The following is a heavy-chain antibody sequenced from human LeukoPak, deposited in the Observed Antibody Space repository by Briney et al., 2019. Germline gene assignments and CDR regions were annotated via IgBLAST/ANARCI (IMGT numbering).Heavy chain of an antibody. CDR3: ARAVPYIVVVPAAHRRVNWFDP. Sequence: ASVKVSCKASGYTFTSYYMHWVRQAPGQGLEWMGIINPSGGSTSYAQKFQGRVTMTRDTSTSTVYMELSSLRSEDTAVYYCARAVPYIVVVPAAHRRVNWFDPWGQGTLVTVSS. CDR2: INPSGGST. J-gene: IGHJ5*02. V-gene: IGHV1-46*01. CDR1: GYTFTSYY. D-gene: IGHD2-2*01.